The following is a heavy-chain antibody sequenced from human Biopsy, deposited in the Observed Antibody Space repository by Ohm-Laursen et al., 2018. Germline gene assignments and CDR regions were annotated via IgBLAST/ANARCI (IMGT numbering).Heavy chain of an antibody. J-gene: IGHJ4*02. CDR2: IRNT. D-gene: IGHD4/OR15-4a*01. CDR3: AQTRNDYGGFYFDY. Sequence: LRLSCAASGFTFSDYFMSWVRQPPGKGLEWIGTIRNTYFRTSLKSRVTMSVDTSKNHFSLKLSSVTAADTGVHYCAQTRNDYGGFYFDYWGRGTLVTVSS. CDR1: GFTFSDYF. V-gene: IGHV4-34*08.